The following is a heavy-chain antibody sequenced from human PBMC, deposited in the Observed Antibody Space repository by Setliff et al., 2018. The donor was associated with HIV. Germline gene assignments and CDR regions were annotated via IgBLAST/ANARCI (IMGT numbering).Heavy chain of an antibody. V-gene: IGHV3-74*01. J-gene: IGHJ5*02. CDR3: ANLWEVGA. CDR1: GYNFGVYW. D-gene: IGHD1-26*01. CDR2: INSDGSGT. Sequence: GGSLRLSCAASGYNFGVYWMHWVRQVPGKGLVWVSHINSDGSGTKYADSVKGRFTISRDNARTSLYLEMSSLRAEDTAVYLCANLWEVGAWGQGTLVTVSS.